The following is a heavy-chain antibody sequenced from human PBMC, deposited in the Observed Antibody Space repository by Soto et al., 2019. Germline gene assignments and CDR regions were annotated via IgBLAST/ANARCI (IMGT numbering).Heavy chain of an antibody. D-gene: IGHD2-21*02. CDR3: TRDGDGRMTTNPYYYYGMDV. Sequence: SETLSLTCPVSGGSISGYYWSWIRQPPGKGLEWIGNVYYSGGAKYNPSVKRRVSISVDTSKNQFSLNLSSVTAADTAVYYCTRDGDGRMTTNPYYYYGMDVWGPGITVTVSS. V-gene: IGHV4-59*01. J-gene: IGHJ6*02. CDR1: GGSISGYY. CDR2: VYYSGGA.